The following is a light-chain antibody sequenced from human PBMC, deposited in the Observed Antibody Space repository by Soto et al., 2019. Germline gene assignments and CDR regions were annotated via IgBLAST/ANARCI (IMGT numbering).Light chain of an antibody. Sequence: EIVLTQSPGTLSLSPGERSALSCSSSQSVSSDSLAWYQHKLGQAPRLLIYGASTRATGIPDRFSGSGSGTDFTLTISRLEPEDFAVFYCQQYGSSPQTFGQGTKVDI. CDR3: QQYGSSPQT. J-gene: IGKJ1*01. CDR1: QSVSSDS. CDR2: GAS. V-gene: IGKV3-20*01.